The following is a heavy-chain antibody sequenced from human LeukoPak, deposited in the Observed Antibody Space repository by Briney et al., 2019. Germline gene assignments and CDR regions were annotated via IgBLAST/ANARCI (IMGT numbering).Heavy chain of an antibody. Sequence: GGSLRLSCAASAFTFSSHYMAWVRQAPGRALEWVSAITGDGAFTVYADSVKGRFTISRDNSKNTLYLQMNSLRAEDTAVYYCAREKASDYWGQGTLVTVSS. V-gene: IGHV3-23*01. CDR3: AREKASDY. J-gene: IGHJ4*02. CDR2: ITGDGAFT. CDR1: AFTFSSHY.